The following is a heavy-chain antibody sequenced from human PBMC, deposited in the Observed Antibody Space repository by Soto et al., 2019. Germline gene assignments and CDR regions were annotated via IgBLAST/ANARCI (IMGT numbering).Heavy chain of an antibody. J-gene: IGHJ4*02. CDR3: GKDILPGGLGY. V-gene: IGHV3-9*02. CDR2: IYWNSDRK. CDR1: GVTTNHHS. Sequence: SRRVSCGAAGVTTNHHSMHYVRKAPGKGLEWVAGIYWNSDRKDYADSVKGRFTISRDNAKNSLYLQMNSLRAEDTAFYYCGKDILPGGLGYWGQGTLVTVSS. D-gene: IGHD1-26*01.